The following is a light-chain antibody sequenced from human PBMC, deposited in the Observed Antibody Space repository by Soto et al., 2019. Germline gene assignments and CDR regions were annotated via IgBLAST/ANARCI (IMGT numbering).Light chain of an antibody. Sequence: SYELTQPPSVSVTPGQTATVTRGGDSIGRKTVHWYQQKPGQAPVLVVYDDSDRPSGIPERFSGFNSGNTATLAISRVEAGDDADYYCQVWDFGGDLGVFGGGTTLTV. CDR2: DDS. V-gene: IGLV3-21*02. CDR3: QVWDFGGDLGV. J-gene: IGLJ3*02. CDR1: SIGRKT.